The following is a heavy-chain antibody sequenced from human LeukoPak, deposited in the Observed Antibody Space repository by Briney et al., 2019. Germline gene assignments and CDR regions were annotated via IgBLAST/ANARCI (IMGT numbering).Heavy chain of an antibody. Sequence: SETLSLTCTVSGGSISGYYWSWIRQPPGKGLEWIGYIYYTGSTTYNPSLKSRVTISVDTSKNQVSLKLSSVAAADTAVYYCARGIYDTSTYYRYWGLGTLVTVSS. J-gene: IGHJ4*01. CDR2: IYYTGST. V-gene: IGHV4-59*08. CDR3: ARGIYDTSTYYRY. D-gene: IGHD3-22*01. CDR1: GGSISGYY.